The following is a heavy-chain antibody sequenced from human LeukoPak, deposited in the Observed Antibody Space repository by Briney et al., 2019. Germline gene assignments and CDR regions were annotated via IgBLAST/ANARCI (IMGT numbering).Heavy chain of an antibody. CDR1: GYTFTGYY. CDR3: AGSSHQRNWFDP. Sequence: ASVTASCKASGYTFTGYYMHWVRQAPGPGLEWMGIIAPGGGITRNAQKFQDRVTMSRDSSTSTVYMELSSLTSEDTAVYYCAGSSHQRNWFDPWGQGTLVTVS. J-gene: IGHJ5*02. D-gene: IGHD3-10*01. CDR2: IAPGGGIT. V-gene: IGHV1-46*01.